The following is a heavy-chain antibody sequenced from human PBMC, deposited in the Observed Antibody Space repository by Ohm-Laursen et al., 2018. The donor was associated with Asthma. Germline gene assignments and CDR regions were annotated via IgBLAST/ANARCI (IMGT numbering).Heavy chain of an antibody. J-gene: IGHJ6*02. CDR2: MIYRGGI. Sequence: GTLSLTCAVSGASVGDSTWSWSWVRQPPGKALQFIAYMIYRGGINYNPSLQSRVTISLDTSKNQFSLKLSSVTAADTAVYYCARDSPNCSGGSCKLFYYYYGMDVWGQGTTVTVSS. V-gene: IGHV4-59*02. CDR1: GASVGDSTWS. D-gene: IGHD2-15*01. CDR3: ARDSPNCSGGSCKLFYYYYGMDV.